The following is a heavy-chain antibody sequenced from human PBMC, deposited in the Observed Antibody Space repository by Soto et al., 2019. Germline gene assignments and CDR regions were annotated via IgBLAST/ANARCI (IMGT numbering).Heavy chain of an antibody. V-gene: IGHV4-4*02. CDR3: ARSGGFRTSFGSTYYFDY. Sequence: PSETLSLTCAVSGGSISSSNWWSWVRQPPGKGLEWIGEIYHSGSTNYNPSLKSRVTISVDKSKNQFSLKLSSVTAADTAVYYCARSGGFRTSFGSTYYFDYWGQGTLVTVSS. CDR1: GGSISSSNW. D-gene: IGHD3-10*01. CDR2: IYHSGST. J-gene: IGHJ4*02.